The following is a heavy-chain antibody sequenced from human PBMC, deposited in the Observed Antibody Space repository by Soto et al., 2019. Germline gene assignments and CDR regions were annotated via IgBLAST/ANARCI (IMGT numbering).Heavy chain of an antibody. CDR2: ISAYNGNT. CDR1: GYTFTSYG. J-gene: IGHJ6*02. Sequence: GASVKVSCKASGYTFTSYGISWVRQAPGQGLEWMGWISAYNGNTNYAQKLQGRVTMTTDTSTSTAYVELRSLRSEDTAVYYCARRSSSRDPYYYYGMDVWGQGTTVTVSS. D-gene: IGHD6-6*01. CDR3: ARRSSSRDPYYYYGMDV. V-gene: IGHV1-18*01.